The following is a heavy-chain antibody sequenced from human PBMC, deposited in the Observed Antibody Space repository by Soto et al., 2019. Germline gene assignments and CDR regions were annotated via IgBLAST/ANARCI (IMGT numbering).Heavy chain of an antibody. J-gene: IGHJ3*02. CDR1: GFTLRRHT. CDR2: IGSRTSDI. V-gene: IGHV3-21*01. CDR3: VRDYYDTSGYPNTFDM. D-gene: IGHD3-22*01. Sequence: GGSLRLACAASGFTLRRHTMNLVRQAPRKGLEWVSFIGSRTSDIYYADSVKGRFTISRDNAKNSLYLDLTRLRAEDTAVYFCVRDYYDTSGYPNTFDMWGQGTMVTVSS.